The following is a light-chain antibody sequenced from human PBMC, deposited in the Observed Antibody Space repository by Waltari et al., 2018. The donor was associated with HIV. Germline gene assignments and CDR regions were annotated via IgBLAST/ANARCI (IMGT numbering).Light chain of an antibody. V-gene: IGLV1-47*01. CDR2: GNK. Sequence: QSVLTQPPSASGTPGQRVTISCSGSRYNIGSNYVYWYQDLPGTAPKLRIYGNKQRPTGGPDRFSGSKAGSSDSLAMSGLRAEDEAAYDGATWDDSLSGSVLFGGGTKLTVL. CDR3: ATWDDSLSGSVL. CDR1: RYNIGSNY. J-gene: IGLJ2*01.